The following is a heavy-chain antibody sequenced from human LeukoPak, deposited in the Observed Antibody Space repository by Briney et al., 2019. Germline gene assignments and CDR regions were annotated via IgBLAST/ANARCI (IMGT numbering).Heavy chain of an antibody. Sequence: SVKVSCKTLGGTFSTHAISWVRLAPGQRLEWMGGILPISDKPTYAQKLQDRVTISADTSTSTAYLELSNLRSEDTAVYYCARGGVVAAAGNYDIWGQGTIVSVSS. CDR3: ARGGVVAAAGNYDI. V-gene: IGHV1-69*06. J-gene: IGHJ3*02. CDR2: ILPISDKP. CDR1: GGTFSTHA. D-gene: IGHD2-15*01.